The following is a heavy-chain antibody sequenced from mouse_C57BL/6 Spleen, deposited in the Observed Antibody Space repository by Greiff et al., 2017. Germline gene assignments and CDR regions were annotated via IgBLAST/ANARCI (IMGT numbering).Heavy chain of an antibody. Sequence: QVQLQQPGAELVMPGASVKLSCKASGYTFTSYWMHWVKQRPGQGLEWIGEIDPSDSYTNYNQKFKGKSTLTVDKSSSTAYMQLSSLTSEDSAVYYCARGDSNLAWFATGAKGLWSLSLQ. CDR1: GYTFTSYW. CDR3: ARGDSNLAWFAT. V-gene: IGHV1-69*01. CDR2: IDPSDSYT. D-gene: IGHD2-5*01. J-gene: IGHJ3*01.